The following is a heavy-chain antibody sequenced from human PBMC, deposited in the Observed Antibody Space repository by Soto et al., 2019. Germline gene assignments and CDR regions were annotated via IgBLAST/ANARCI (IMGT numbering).Heavy chain of an antibody. CDR3: ARRESSSQEYYYYAIDV. D-gene: IGHD6-13*01. V-gene: IGHV5-51*01. CDR1: GYSFSSYW. Sequence: GESLKISCKGSGYSFSSYWIGWVRQRPGKGLEWMGIIYPGDSDTRYSPSFQGQVIISADKSISTAYLQWSSLKASDTATYYCARRESSSQEYYYYAIDVWGQGTTVSVSS. J-gene: IGHJ6*02. CDR2: IYPGDSDT.